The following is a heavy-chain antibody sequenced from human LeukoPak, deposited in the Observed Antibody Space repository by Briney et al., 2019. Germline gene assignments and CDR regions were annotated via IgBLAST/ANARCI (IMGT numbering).Heavy chain of an antibody. CDR1: GFTFSSYS. Sequence: GGSLRLSCAASGFTFSSYSMNWVRQAPGKGLEWVSYISSSSSTIYYADSVKGRFTISRDNAKNSLYLQMNSLRAEDTAVYYCAREYGDSLGYWGQGTLVTVSS. D-gene: IGHD4-17*01. CDR2: ISSSSSTI. CDR3: AREYGDSLGY. V-gene: IGHV3-48*01. J-gene: IGHJ4*02.